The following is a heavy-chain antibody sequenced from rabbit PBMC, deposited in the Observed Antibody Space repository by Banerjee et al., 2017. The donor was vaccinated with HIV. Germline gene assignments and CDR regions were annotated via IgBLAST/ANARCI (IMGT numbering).Heavy chain of an antibody. V-gene: IGHV1S40*01. CDR3: ARAPSGYAGYDDLNL. Sequence: QSLEESGGDLVKPGASLTLTCTASGFDLSSYYYMCWVRQAPGKGLEWIGCIYAGSSGSTAYASWAKGRFTISKTSSTTVTLQMTSLTVADTATYFCARAPSGYAGYDDLNLWGQGTLVTVS. CDR2: IYAGSSGST. D-gene: IGHD7-1*01. J-gene: IGHJ4*01. CDR1: GFDLSSYYY.